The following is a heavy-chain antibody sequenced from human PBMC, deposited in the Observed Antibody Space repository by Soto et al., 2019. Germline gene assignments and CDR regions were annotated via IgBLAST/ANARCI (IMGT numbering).Heavy chain of an antibody. CDR3: AKFCQRDNWNYVYYYGMDV. CDR2: ISGSGGST. V-gene: IGHV3-23*01. CDR1: GFTLSSYA. Sequence: PGGSLRLSCAASGFTLSSYAMSWVRQAPGKGLEWVSAISGSGGSTYYADSVKGRFTISRDNSKNTLYLQMNSLRAEDTAVYYCAKFCQRDNWNYVYYYGMDVWGQGTTVTVSS. J-gene: IGHJ6*02. D-gene: IGHD1-7*01.